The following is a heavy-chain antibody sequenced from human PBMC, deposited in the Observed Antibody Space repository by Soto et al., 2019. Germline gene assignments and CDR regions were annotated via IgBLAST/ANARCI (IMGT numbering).Heavy chain of an antibody. CDR1: GYTFTGYY. CDR2: INPNSGGT. D-gene: IGHD3-22*01. J-gene: IGHJ4*02. V-gene: IGHV1-2*04. Sequence: GASVKVSCKASGYTFTGYYMHWVRQAPGQGLEWMGWINPNSGGTNYAQKFQGWVTMTRDTSISTAYMELSRLRSDDTAVYYCARGGDYDSSGYYFDYWGQGTLVTVSS. CDR3: ARGGDYDSSGYYFDY.